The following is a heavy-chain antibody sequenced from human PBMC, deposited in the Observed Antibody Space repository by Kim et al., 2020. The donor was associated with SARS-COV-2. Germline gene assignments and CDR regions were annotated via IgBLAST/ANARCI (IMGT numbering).Heavy chain of an antibody. V-gene: IGHV3-74*01. Sequence: GGSLRLFCAASGFTFSSYWMHWVRQAPGKGLVWVSRINSDGSSTSYADSVKGRFTISRDNAKNTLYLQMNSLRAEDTAVYYCARDYADDGGNSIDYWGQGTLVTVSS. CDR3: ARDYADDGGNSIDY. D-gene: IGHD2-21*02. J-gene: IGHJ4*02. CDR1: GFTFSSYW. CDR2: INSDGSST.